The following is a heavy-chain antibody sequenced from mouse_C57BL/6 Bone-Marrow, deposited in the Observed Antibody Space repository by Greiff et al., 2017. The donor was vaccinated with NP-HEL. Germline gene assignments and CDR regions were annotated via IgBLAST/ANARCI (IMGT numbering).Heavy chain of an antibody. J-gene: IGHJ1*03. CDR2: ISNGGGST. D-gene: IGHD1-1*01. V-gene: IGHV5-12*01. Sequence: EVKLMESGGGLVQPGGSLKLSCAASGFTFSDYYMYWVRQTPEKRLEWVAYISNGGGSTYYPDTVKGRFTISRDNAKNTPYLQMSRLKSEDTAMYYCARRRVVAGYWYFDVWGTGTTVTVSS. CDR3: ARRRVVAGYWYFDV. CDR1: GFTFSDYY.